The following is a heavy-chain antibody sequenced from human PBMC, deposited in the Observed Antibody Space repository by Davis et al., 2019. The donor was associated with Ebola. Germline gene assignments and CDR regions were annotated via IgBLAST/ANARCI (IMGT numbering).Heavy chain of an antibody. CDR2: INHSGST. CDR1: GGSFSGYY. J-gene: IGHJ5*02. V-gene: IGHV4-34*01. D-gene: IGHD3-10*01. Sequence: SETLSLTCAAYGGSFSGYYWSWIRQPPGKGLEWIGEINHSGSTNYNPSLKSRVTISVDTSKNQFSLKLSSVTAADTAVYYCARASPSVYYYGSGSYYGDWFDPWGQGTLVTVSS. CDR3: ARASPSVYYYGSGSYYGDWFDP.